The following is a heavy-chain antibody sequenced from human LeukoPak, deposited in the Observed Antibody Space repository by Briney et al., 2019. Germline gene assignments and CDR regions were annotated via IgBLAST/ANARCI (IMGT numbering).Heavy chain of an antibody. D-gene: IGHD3-10*01. Sequence: ASVKVSCKASGYTFTNYDIMWVRQATGQGPEWMGWMNSNSGNTGYAQKFQGRVTMTRDTSINTAYMELHSLTSEDTAVCYCARGRGGTVVRGYLDYWGQGTLVTVSS. V-gene: IGHV1-8*01. CDR2: MNSNSGNT. J-gene: IGHJ4*02. CDR3: ARGRGGTVVRGYLDY. CDR1: GYTFTNYD.